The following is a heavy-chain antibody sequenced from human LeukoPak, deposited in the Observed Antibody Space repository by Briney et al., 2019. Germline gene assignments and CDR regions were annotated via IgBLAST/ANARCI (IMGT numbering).Heavy chain of an antibody. CDR3: ARELPDYSNYLNAFDI. J-gene: IGHJ3*02. V-gene: IGHV1-8*03. CDR1: GYTFTSYD. D-gene: IGHD4-11*01. Sequence: ASVKVSCKASGYTFTSYDINWVRQATGQGLEWMGWMNPNSGNTGYAQKFQGRVTITRNTSISTAYMELSSLRSEDTAVYYCARELPDYSNYLNAFDIWGQGTMVTVSS. CDR2: MNPNSGNT.